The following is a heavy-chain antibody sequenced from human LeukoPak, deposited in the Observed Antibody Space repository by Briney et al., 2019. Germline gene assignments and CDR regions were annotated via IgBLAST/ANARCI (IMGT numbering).Heavy chain of an antibody. D-gene: IGHD2-15*01. CDR2: ISAYNGNT. V-gene: IGHV1-18*01. J-gene: IGHJ5*02. Sequence: ASVKVSCKASGYTFTSYGISWVRQAPGQGLEWMGWISAYNGNTNYAQKLQGRVTMTTDTSTSTAYMELRSLRSDDTAVYYCARDHPNCSGGSCYSWFDPWGQGTLVTVSS. CDR3: ARDHPNCSGGSCYSWFDP. CDR1: GYTFTSYG.